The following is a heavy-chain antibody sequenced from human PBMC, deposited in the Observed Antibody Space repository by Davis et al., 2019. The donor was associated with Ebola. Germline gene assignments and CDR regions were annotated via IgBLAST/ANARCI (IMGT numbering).Heavy chain of an antibody. CDR3: ARETDAPHYDSEGENYFDY. V-gene: IGHV1-46*01. CDR1: GYTFTSYY. Sequence: ASVKVSCKASGYTFTSYYMHWVRQAPGQGLKWMGIINPSGGSTSYAQKFQGRVTITADESTSTAYMELSSLRSEDTAVYYCARETDAPHYDSEGENYFDYWGQGTLVTVSS. CDR2: INPSGGST. D-gene: IGHD3-3*01. J-gene: IGHJ4*02.